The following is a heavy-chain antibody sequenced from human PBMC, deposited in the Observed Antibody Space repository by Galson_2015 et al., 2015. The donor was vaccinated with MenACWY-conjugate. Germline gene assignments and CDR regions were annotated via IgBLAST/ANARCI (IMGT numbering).Heavy chain of an antibody. CDR1: GDTFTTYR. J-gene: IGHJ4*02. CDR2: LNPDSGST. CDR3: ARERGNQVYYCDD. Sequence: SVKVSCKASGDTFTTYRVHWVRQAPGQGLEWMGILNPDSGSTAYAPKFQGRITMTRDASTSTVYMALSSLRSEDTAVYYCARERGNQVYYCDDWGQGTLVAVSS. D-gene: IGHD1-14*01. V-gene: IGHV1-46*01.